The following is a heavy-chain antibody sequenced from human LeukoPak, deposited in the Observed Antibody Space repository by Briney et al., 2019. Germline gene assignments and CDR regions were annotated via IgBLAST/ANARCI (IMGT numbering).Heavy chain of an antibody. Sequence: GGSLRLSCAASGFTSSRYGINWVRQAPGKGLEWVAVISSGGSKTYYSDSVKGRFTISRDNSKGTLYLQMTSLRVEDTAVYYCAKIGRIESVVGPFDHWGQGTLVTVSS. D-gene: IGHD1-26*01. CDR1: GFTSSRYG. CDR2: ISSGGSKT. J-gene: IGHJ4*02. CDR3: AKIGRIESVVGPFDH. V-gene: IGHV3-30*18.